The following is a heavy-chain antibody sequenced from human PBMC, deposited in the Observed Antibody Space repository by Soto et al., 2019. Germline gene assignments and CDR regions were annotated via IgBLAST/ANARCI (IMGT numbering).Heavy chain of an antibody. J-gene: IGHJ6*02. D-gene: IGHD6-19*01. Sequence: ASVKVSCKASGYTFTGYYMHWVRQAPGQGLEWMGWINPNSGGTNYAQKFQGWVTITRDTSASTAYMELSSLRSEDTAVYYCARDPIIAVAGDPDYYYYGMDVWGQGTTVTVSS. CDR2: INPNSGGT. CDR1: GYTFTGYY. CDR3: ARDPIIAVAGDPDYYYYGMDV. V-gene: IGHV1-2*04.